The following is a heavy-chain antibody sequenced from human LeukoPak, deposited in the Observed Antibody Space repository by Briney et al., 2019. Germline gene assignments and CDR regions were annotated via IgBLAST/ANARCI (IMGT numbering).Heavy chain of an antibody. V-gene: IGHV3-72*01. J-gene: IGHJ4*02. CDR2: SRNKANSYTT. CDR3: ATEKYSSSWSRFDC. D-gene: IGHD6-13*01. Sequence: GGSLRLSCAASGFTFSDHYMDWVRQAPGKGLEWVARSRNKANSYTTEYGASVKGRFTISRDDSKNSLYLQMNSLKTEDTAVYYCATEKYSSSWSRFDCWGQGTLVTVSS. CDR1: GFTFSDHY.